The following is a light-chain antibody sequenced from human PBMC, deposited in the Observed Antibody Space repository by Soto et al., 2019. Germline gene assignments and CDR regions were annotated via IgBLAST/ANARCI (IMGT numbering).Light chain of an antibody. J-gene: IGKJ1*01. CDR1: QSRSDN. Sequence: IVMTQSPDILAVSPGETVTLSCRASQSRSDNLAWYQQKPGQAPRLLIVRASSRASGVPARFSCRGSGTDFTLTISRLEPEDFAVYFCQQYNNWWTFGQGTKVDIK. CDR3: QQYNNWWT. CDR2: RAS. V-gene: IGKV3-15*01.